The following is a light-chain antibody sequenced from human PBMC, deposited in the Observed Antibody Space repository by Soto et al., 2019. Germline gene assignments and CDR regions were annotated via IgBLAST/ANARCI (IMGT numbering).Light chain of an antibody. Sequence: ENVLTQSPGTLSLSPVERATLSCRASQSVSSNFLAWYQQKPGQAPRLLIYGASNRATGIPDRFSGSGSGTDFTLTISRLEPEDFAVYYCQQYDSSPRTFGQGTKVDIK. CDR3: QQYDSSPRT. CDR1: QSVSSNF. J-gene: IGKJ1*01. V-gene: IGKV3-20*01. CDR2: GAS.